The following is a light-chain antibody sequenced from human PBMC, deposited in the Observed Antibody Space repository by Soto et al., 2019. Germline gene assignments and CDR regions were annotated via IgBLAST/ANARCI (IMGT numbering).Light chain of an antibody. CDR1: QDISNY. CDR2: DAS. CDR3: LQYNSYPFT. Sequence: DIQMTQSPSSLSASVGDRVTITCQASQDISNYLNWYQQKPGKAPKLLIYDASNLETGVPSRFSGSGSGTDFTFTISSLQPEDIATYYCLQYNSYPFTFGGGTKVDIK. V-gene: IGKV1-33*01. J-gene: IGKJ4*01.